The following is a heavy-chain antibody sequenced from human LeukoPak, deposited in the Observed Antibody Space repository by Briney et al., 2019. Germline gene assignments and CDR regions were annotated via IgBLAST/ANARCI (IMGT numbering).Heavy chain of an antibody. D-gene: IGHD6-13*01. CDR3: ARATLDSSSWNFDH. J-gene: IGHJ4*02. V-gene: IGHV3-23*01. CDR1: GFTFSSYA. CDR2: ISGSGAYT. Sequence: PGGSLRLSRAASGFTFSSYAMSWVRQAPGKGLEWVSAISGSGAYTYYADSVKGRFTISRDNSKNTLYLQMNSLRAEDTALYYCARATLDSSSWNFDHWGQGTLVTVFS.